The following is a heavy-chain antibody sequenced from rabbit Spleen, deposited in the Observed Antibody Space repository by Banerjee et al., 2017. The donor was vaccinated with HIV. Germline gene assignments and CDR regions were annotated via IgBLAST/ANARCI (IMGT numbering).Heavy chain of an antibody. Sequence: QLKETGGGLVQPGGSLTLSCKASGFDFSSYYMSWVRQAPGKGLKWIGYIDPIFGSTYYASWVNGRFTISSHNAQNTLYLQLNSLTAADTATYFCARLFAYAGYAGFGYATLDYFNLWGQGTLVTVS. J-gene: IGHJ4*01. CDR1: GFDFSSYY. V-gene: IGHV1S7*01. D-gene: IGHD6-1*01. CDR2: IDPIFGST. CDR3: ARLFAYAGYAGFGYATLDYFNL.